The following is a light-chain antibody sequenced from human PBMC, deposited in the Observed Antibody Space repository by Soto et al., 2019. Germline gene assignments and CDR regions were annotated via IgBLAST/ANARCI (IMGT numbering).Light chain of an antibody. Sequence: DIVMTQSPDSLAVSLGERATINCKSSQSVLYSSNNKNYLAWYQQKPGQPPKLLIYWASTRESVVPDRFSGSGSGTDFTLTISSLQAEDVAVYYCQQYYSTPLFTVGPGTKVDIK. CDR3: QQYYSTPLFT. V-gene: IGKV4-1*01. J-gene: IGKJ3*01. CDR1: QSVLYSSNNKNY. CDR2: WAS.